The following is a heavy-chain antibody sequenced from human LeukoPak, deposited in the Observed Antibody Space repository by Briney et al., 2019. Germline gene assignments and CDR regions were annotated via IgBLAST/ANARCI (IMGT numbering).Heavy chain of an antibody. J-gene: IGHJ6*01. CDR2: ISGSGTDT. V-gene: IGHV3-11*01. Sequence: GGSLRLSCAASGLRFSGQYMIWIRQAPGKGLEWVAFISGSGTDTFYAGSVKGRFFISKDNTRDSLSLQMTSLSAEDTAMYYCATLHFYAMGVWGQGTTATVSS. CDR3: ATLHFYAMGV. CDR1: GLRFSGQY.